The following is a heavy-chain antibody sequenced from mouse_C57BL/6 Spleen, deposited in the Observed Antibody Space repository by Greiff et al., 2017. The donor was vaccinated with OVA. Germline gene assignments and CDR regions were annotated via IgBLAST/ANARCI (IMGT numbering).Heavy chain of an antibody. Sequence: QVQLQQSGAELVKPGASVKLSCKASGYTFTEYTIHWVKQRSGQGLEWIGWFYPGSGSIKYNEKFKDKATLTADKSSSTVYMKLSRLTSEDSAVYFCARHEAVYYDYGGAWFAYWGQGTLVTVSA. J-gene: IGHJ3*01. D-gene: IGHD2-4*01. CDR3: ARHEAVYYDYGGAWFAY. V-gene: IGHV1-62-2*01. CDR1: GYTFTEYT. CDR2: FYPGSGSI.